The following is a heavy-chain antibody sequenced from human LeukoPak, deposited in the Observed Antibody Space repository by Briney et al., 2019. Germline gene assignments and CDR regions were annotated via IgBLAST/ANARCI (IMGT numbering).Heavy chain of an antibody. CDR3: ASSGYSGYGRYGGY. CDR1: GFTVSSNY. Sequence: GGSLRLSCAASGFTVSSNYMSWVRQAPGKGLEWVSVIYSGGSTYYADSVKGRFTISRDNSKNTLYLQMNSLRAEDTAVYYCASSGYSGYGRYGGYWGQGILVTVSS. D-gene: IGHD5-12*01. J-gene: IGHJ4*02. CDR2: IYSGGST. V-gene: IGHV3-53*01.